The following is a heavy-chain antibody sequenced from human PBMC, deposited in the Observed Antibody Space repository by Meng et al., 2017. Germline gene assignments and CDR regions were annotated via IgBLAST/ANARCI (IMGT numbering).Heavy chain of an antibody. V-gene: IGHV3-15*01. Sequence: GHVVESGGDLVKPGGFLRLSCAASGFYFSIAWMSWVRQAAGKGLEWVGRSKSNTDGGTAEYAEPVTGRFTISRDDSKSTLYLQMSGLRIDDTGVYYCTWDDKAVSDYWGQGTLDTVSS. CDR2: SKSNTDGGTA. CDR3: TWDDKAVSDY. D-gene: IGHD3-9*01. J-gene: IGHJ4*02. CDR1: GFYFSIAW.